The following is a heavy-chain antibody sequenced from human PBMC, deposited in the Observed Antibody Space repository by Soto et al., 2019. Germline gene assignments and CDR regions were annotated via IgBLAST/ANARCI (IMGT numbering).Heavy chain of an antibody. CDR3: ATRYSSGWYFDY. Sequence: SVKVSCKVSGYTLTELSMHWVRQAPGKGLEWMGGFDPEDGETIYAQKFQGRVTMTEDTSTDTAYMELSSLRSEDTAVYYCATRYSSGWYFDYWGQGTLVTVSS. J-gene: IGHJ4*02. V-gene: IGHV1-24*01. D-gene: IGHD6-19*01. CDR2: FDPEDGET. CDR1: GYTLTELS.